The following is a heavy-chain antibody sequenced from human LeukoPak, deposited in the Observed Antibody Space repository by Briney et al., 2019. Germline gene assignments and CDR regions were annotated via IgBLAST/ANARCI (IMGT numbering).Heavy chain of an antibody. D-gene: IGHD3-22*01. Sequence: ASVKVSCKASGYTFTSYGISWVRQAPGQGLEWMGWISAYNGNTNYAQKLQGRVTMTTDTSTSTAYMELRSLRSDDTAVYYCARDKGSPYYYDSSGCDYRGQGTLVTVSS. CDR1: GYTFTSYG. CDR3: ARDKGSPYYYDSSGCDY. J-gene: IGHJ4*02. V-gene: IGHV1-18*01. CDR2: ISAYNGNT.